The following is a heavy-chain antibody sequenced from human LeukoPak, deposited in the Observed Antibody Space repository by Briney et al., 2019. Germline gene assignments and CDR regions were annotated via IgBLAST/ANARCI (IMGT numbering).Heavy chain of an antibody. CDR3: VRDADGGNSWFDT. Sequence: PGGSLRLSCAASGFTFDGYAMHWVRQAPGKGLEWVSLISGDGGSTYYADSVKGRFTISRDNAKDSLYLQMNSLRAEDTALYYCVRDADGGNSWFDTWGQGTLVTVSS. J-gene: IGHJ5*02. D-gene: IGHD4-23*01. V-gene: IGHV3-43*02. CDR1: GFTFDGYA. CDR2: ISGDGGST.